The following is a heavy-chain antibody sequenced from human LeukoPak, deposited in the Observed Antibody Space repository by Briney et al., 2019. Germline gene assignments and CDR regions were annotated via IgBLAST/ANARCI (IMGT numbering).Heavy chain of an antibody. Sequence: GGSLRLSCAASGSTFSSYAMSWVRQAPGKGLEWVSAISGSGGSTYYADSVKGRFTISRDNSKNTLYLQMNSLRAEDMAVYYCAKDLRAGWSDYFDYWGQGTLVTVSS. D-gene: IGHD6-19*01. V-gene: IGHV3-23*01. CDR1: GSTFSSYA. CDR3: AKDLRAGWSDYFDY. CDR2: ISGSGGST. J-gene: IGHJ4*02.